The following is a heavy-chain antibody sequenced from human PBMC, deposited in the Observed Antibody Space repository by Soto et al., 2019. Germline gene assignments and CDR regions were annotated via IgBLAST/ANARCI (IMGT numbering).Heavy chain of an antibody. D-gene: IGHD6-13*01. CDR3: AHRHRIAEGATFDF. J-gene: IGHJ5*01. CDR1: GFSLTTSREG. V-gene: IGHV2-5*02. CDR2: IYWDDDK. Sequence: QITLKESGPTLVKPTQTLTLTCSFSGFSLTTSREGVGWIRQPPGKALEWLALIYWDDDKRYSPSLKSRLTITRDTSKNQVVLTMTNMDPVDTATYYCAHRHRIAEGATFDFWGQGALVTVSS.